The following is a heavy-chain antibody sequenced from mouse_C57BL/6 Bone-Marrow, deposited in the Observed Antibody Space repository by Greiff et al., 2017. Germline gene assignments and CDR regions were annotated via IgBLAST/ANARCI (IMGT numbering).Heavy chain of an antibody. V-gene: IGHV1-85*01. CDR3: AIITTVAGFDY. CDR2: IYPRDGST. CDR1: GYTFTSHW. Sequence: QVQLQQPGAELVKPGASVKVSCKASGYTFTSHWMHWVKQRPGQGLEWIGWIYPRDGSTKYNEKFKGKATLTVDTSSSTAYMELHSLTSEDSAVYFCAIITTVAGFDYWGQGTTLTVSS. D-gene: IGHD1-1*01. J-gene: IGHJ2*01.